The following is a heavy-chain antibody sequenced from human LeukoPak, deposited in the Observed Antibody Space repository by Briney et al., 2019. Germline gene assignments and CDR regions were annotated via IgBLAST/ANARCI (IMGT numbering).Heavy chain of an antibody. D-gene: IGHD5-12*01. CDR3: ARGRSTGYPYYFEY. V-gene: IGHV1-8*03. Sequence: ASVKVSCKASGYTFTSYDINWVRQATGQGLEWMGWMNPNSGSTGYAQKFQGRVTITRNTSISTAYMELSGLRSEDTDVYYCARGRSTGYPYYFEYWGQGTLVTVSS. J-gene: IGHJ4*02. CDR1: GYTFTSYD. CDR2: MNPNSGST.